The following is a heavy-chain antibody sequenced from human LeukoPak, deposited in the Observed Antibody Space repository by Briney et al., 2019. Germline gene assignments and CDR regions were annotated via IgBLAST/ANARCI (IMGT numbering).Heavy chain of an antibody. D-gene: IGHD1-1*01. CDR2: IHNDGST. Sequence: GGSLRLSCAASGFDVSINYMNWIRQSPEKGLEWVSIIHNDGSTYYADSVKGRFTVSKDNSKNTVSLQMDSLRVDDTGIYYCARGFLQLTPYYFDYWGQGALVTVSS. CDR3: ARGFLQLTPYYFDY. CDR1: GFDVSINY. V-gene: IGHV3-66*01. J-gene: IGHJ4*02.